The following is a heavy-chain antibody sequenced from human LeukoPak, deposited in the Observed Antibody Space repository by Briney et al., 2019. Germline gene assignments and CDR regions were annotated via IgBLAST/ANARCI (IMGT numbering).Heavy chain of an antibody. CDR3: ARSITMVRGVPQPFDY. CDR2: IYYSGST. Sequence: PSETLSLTCTVSGGSISSHYWSWIRQPPGKGLEWIGYIYYSGSTNYNPSLKSRVTISVDTSKNQFSLKLSSVTAADTAVYCCARSITMVRGVPQPFDYWGQGTLVTVSS. V-gene: IGHV4-59*11. D-gene: IGHD3-10*01. CDR1: GGSISSHY. J-gene: IGHJ4*02.